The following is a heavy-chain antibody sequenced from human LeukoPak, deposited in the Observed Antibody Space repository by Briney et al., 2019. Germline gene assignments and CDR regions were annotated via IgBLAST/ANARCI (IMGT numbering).Heavy chain of an antibody. CDR3: ARDRAGGDYTFDY. Sequence: AGGSLRLSCAASGFIFDENGMSWVRQAPGKGLEWVSGINWNGGSTGYADSVKGRFTISRDNAKNSLYLQMNSLRAEDTAVYYCARDRAGGDYTFDYWGQGTLVTVSS. CDR1: GFIFDENG. V-gene: IGHV3-20*04. D-gene: IGHD4-17*01. CDR2: INWNGGST. J-gene: IGHJ4*02.